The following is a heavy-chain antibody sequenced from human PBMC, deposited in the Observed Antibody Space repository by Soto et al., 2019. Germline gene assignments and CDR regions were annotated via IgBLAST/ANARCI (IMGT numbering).Heavy chain of an antibody. CDR1: GFTFSSYE. Sequence: PGGSLRLSCAASGFTFSSYEMNWVRQAPGKGLEWVSYISSSGSTIYYADSVKGRFTISRDNAKNSLYLQMNSLRAEDTAVYYCARETTVTTCFDYWGQGTLVTVSS. CDR3: ARETTVTTCFDY. V-gene: IGHV3-48*03. D-gene: IGHD4-17*01. J-gene: IGHJ4*02. CDR2: ISSSGSTI.